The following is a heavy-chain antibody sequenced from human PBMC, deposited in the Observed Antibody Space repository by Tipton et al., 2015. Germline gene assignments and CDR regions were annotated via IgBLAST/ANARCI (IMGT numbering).Heavy chain of an antibody. CDR1: SGSISRSY. J-gene: IGHJ4*02. CDR2: INHSGST. V-gene: IGHV4-34*01. Sequence: GLVKPSETLSLTCTVSSGSISRSYWSWIRQPPGKGLEWIGEINHSGSTNYNPSLKSRVTISVDTSKTQFSLKMSSVTASDTAVYYCARARGRHGGLFDSWGQGILVTVSS. CDR3: ARARGRHGGLFDS. D-gene: IGHD4-23*01.